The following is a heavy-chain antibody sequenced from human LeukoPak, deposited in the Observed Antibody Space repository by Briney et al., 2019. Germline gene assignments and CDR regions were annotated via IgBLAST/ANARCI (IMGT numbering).Heavy chain of an antibody. CDR3: AGSSGYYPNWFDP. CDR2: IYYSGST. D-gene: IGHD3-22*01. J-gene: IGHJ5*02. CDR1: GGSISSSSYD. V-gene: IGHV4-39*01. Sequence: PSETLSLTCTVSGGSISSSSYDWGWIRQPPGKGLEWIGSIYYSGSTYYNPSLKSRVTISVDTSKNQFSLKLSSVTAADTAVYYCAGSSGYYPNWFDPWGQGTLVTVSS.